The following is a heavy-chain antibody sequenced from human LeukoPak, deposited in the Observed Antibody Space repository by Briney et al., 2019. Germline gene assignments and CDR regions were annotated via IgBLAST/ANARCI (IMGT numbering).Heavy chain of an antibody. Sequence: GGSLRLSCAASGFTFSSYSMNWVRQAPGKGLEWVSSISSSSSYIYYADSVKGRFAISRDNAKNSLYLQMNSLRAEDTAVYYCAREMGGAFDIWGQGTMVTVSS. D-gene: IGHD1-26*01. J-gene: IGHJ3*02. CDR2: ISSSSSYI. CDR3: AREMGGAFDI. V-gene: IGHV3-21*01. CDR1: GFTFSSYS.